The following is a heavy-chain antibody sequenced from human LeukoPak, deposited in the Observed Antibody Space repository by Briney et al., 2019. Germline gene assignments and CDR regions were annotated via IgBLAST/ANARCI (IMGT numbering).Heavy chain of an antibody. CDR2: ITGSGDST. Sequence: PGGSLRLSCAASGFTFSSYGMSWVRQAPGKGLEWVSAITGSGDSTYYADSVKGRFTISRDNAKNSLYLQMNSLRAEDTAVYYCARGNHYFDYWGQGTLVTVSS. J-gene: IGHJ4*02. CDR1: GFTFSSYG. V-gene: IGHV3-23*01. CDR3: ARGNHYFDY.